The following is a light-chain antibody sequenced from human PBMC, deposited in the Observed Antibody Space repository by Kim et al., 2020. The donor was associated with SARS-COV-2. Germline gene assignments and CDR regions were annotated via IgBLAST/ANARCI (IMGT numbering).Light chain of an antibody. Sequence: ASVGDRVTISCRASQSISRSLAWYQQKPGKAPRLLIYDASALQSGVPSRFSGSGSGTDFTLTISSLQPDDFATYYCQKYDSSPWTFGQGTKVDIK. CDR2: DAS. V-gene: IGKV1-27*01. CDR3: QKYDSSPWT. J-gene: IGKJ1*01. CDR1: QSISRS.